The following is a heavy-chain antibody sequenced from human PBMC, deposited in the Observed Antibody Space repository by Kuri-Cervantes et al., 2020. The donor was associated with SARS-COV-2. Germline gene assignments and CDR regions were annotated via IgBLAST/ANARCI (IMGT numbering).Heavy chain of an antibody. CDR3: ASSRITIFGVVITHWFDP. V-gene: IGHV1-18*01. CDR1: GYTFTSYG. CDR2: ISAYNGNT. Sequence: ASVKVSCKASGYTFTSYGISWVRQAPGQGLEWMGWISAYNGNTNYAQKLQGRVTMTRDTSTSTVYMELSRLRSDDTAVYYCASSRITIFGVVITHWFDPWGQGTLVTVSS. D-gene: IGHD3-3*01. J-gene: IGHJ5*02.